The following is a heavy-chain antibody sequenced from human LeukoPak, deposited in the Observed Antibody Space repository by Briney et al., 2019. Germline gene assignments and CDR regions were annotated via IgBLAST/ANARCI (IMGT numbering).Heavy chain of an antibody. CDR2: IDYSGSA. D-gene: IGHD4-23*01. CDR1: GGSISSCY. J-gene: IGHJ4*02. V-gene: IGHV4-59*12. CDR3: ARDAWNGNSPLDY. Sequence: SETLSLTCTVSGGSISSCYWSWIRQSPGKGLEWIGYIDYSGSAYYNPSFKSRVTISVDTAKSQFSLDLRSVTATDTAVYYCARDAWNGNSPLDYWGQGTLVTVSS.